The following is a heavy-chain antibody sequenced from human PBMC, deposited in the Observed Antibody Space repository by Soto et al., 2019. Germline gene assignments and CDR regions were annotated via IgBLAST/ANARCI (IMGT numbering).Heavy chain of an antibody. V-gene: IGHV6-1*01. D-gene: IGHD1-26*01. CDR3: VRGNIVGGTDLFDY. CDR1: GDSVSSNSAA. Sequence: SQTLSLTCAISGDSVSSNSAAWHWIRQSPSRGLEWLGRTYYRSKWYNDYAISVKSRITINPDTSKNQFSLQLNSVTPEDTAVYYCVRGNIVGGTDLFDYWGQGTLVPVYS. CDR2: TYYRSKWYN. J-gene: IGHJ4*02.